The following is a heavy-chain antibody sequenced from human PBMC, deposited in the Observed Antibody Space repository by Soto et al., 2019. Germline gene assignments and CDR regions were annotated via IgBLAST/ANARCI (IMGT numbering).Heavy chain of an antibody. V-gene: IGHV4-39*01. J-gene: IGHJ4*02. CDR2: IYYSGST. CDR1: GGSISSSSYY. D-gene: IGHD6-6*01. CDR3: ARHVAAPVGFHLDY. Sequence: AETLSLTCTVSGGSISSSSYYWGWIRQPPGKGLEWIGRIYYSGSTYYNPSLKSRVTISVDTSKNQFSLKLSSVTAADTAVYYCARHVAAPVGFHLDYWGQGTLVTVSS.